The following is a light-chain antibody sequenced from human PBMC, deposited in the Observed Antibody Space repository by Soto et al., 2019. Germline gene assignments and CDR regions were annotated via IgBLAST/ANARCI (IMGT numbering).Light chain of an antibody. Sequence: IVMTQSPATLSVSPGERATLSCRASQSVSSDLAWYHQKPGQAPRLLIYGASTRATGIPVRFSGSASGTEFTLTISSLQSEDFTVYYCQQYNKWPLTFGQGTKVDIK. CDR3: QQYNKWPLT. CDR2: GAS. V-gene: IGKV3-15*01. CDR1: QSVSSD. J-gene: IGKJ1*01.